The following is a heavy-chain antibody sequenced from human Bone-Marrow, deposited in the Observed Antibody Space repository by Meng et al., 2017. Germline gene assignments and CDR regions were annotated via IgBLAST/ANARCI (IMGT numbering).Heavy chain of an antibody. CDR1: GLSFTDAW. Sequence: EVQLVDSGGSWVKPVGSLSPSCVASGLSFTDAWMSWVRQAPGKGLEWVGRIKRNSDGGTIDYAAPVKGRFTISRDDSKNTLYLQMDSLITEDTAVYFCATGAAAADHWGQGTLVTVSS. J-gene: IGHJ4*02. CDR3: ATGAAAADH. CDR2: IKRNSDGGTI. D-gene: IGHD6-13*01. V-gene: IGHV3-15*01.